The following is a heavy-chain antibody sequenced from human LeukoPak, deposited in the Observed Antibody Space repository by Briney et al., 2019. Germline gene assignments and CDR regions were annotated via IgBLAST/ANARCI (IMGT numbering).Heavy chain of an antibody. V-gene: IGHV4-59*01. Sequence: SETLSLTCTVSGGSISSYYWSWLRQPPGKGLEWIGYIYYSGSTNYNPSLKSRVTISVDTSKNQFSLKRISVTAADTAVYYCARARIVGASAIDYWGQGTLVTVSS. D-gene: IGHD1-26*01. J-gene: IGHJ4*02. CDR1: GGSISSYY. CDR2: IYYSGST. CDR3: ARARIVGASAIDY.